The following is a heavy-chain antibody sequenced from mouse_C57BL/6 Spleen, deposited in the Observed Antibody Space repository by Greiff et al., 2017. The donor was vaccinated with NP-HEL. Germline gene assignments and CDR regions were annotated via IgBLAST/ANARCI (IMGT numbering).Heavy chain of an antibody. Sequence: EVKLLESGGGLVKPGGSLKLSCAASGFTFSDYGMHWVRQAPEKGLEWVAYISSGSSTIYYADTVKGRFTISRDNAKNTLFLQMTSLRSEDTAMYDCATFLYYFDYWGQGTTLTVAS. V-gene: IGHV5-17*01. J-gene: IGHJ2*01. D-gene: IGHD6-2*01. CDR2: ISSGSSTI. CDR1: GFTFSDYG. CDR3: ATFLYYFDY.